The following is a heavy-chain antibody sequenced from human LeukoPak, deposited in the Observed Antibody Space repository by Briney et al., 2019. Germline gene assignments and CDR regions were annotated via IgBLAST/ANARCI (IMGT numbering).Heavy chain of an antibody. CDR3: ARHTIAAAATDY. CDR1: GYSFTSYW. D-gene: IGHD6-13*01. Sequence: KPGESLKISCETSGYSFTSYWIGWVRQMPGRGLEWMGIIYPGDSDTRYSPSFQGQVTISADKSISTAYLQWSSLKASDTAMYYCARHTIAAAATDYWGQGTLVTVSS. CDR2: IYPGDSDT. J-gene: IGHJ4*02. V-gene: IGHV5-51*01.